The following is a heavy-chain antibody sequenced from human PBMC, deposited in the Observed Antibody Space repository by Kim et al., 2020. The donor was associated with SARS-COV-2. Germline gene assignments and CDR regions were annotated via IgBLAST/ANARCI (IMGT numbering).Heavy chain of an antibody. Sequence: SQTLSLTCAVYGGSFSGYYWSWIRQPPGKGLEWIGEINHSGSTNYNPSLKSRVTISVDTSKNQFSLKLSSVTAADTAVYYCARDLLERRDGWFDPWGQGTLVTVSS. CDR1: GGSFSGYY. CDR3: ARDLLERRDGWFDP. V-gene: IGHV4-34*01. CDR2: INHSGST. D-gene: IGHD1-1*01. J-gene: IGHJ5*02.